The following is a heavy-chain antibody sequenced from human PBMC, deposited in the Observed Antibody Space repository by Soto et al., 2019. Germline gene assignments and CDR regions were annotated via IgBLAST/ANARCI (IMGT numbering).Heavy chain of an antibody. CDR1: GYTLTELS. D-gene: IGHD3-10*01. V-gene: IGHV1-24*01. CDR2: FDPEDGET. CDR3: ARVLYGSDPPRL. J-gene: IGHJ4*02. Sequence: ASVKVSCKVSGYTLTELSMHWVRQAPGKGLEWMGGFDPEDGETIYAQKFQGRVTMTEDTSTDTAYMELRGLRSDDTAVYYCARVLYGSDPPRLWGQGTLVTVSS.